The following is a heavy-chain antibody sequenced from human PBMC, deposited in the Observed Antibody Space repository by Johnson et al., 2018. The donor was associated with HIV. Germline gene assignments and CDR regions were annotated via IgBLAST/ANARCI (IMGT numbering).Heavy chain of an antibody. Sequence: EKLVESGGGLVQPGGSLRLSCAASGFTVSSKYMSWVRQAPGKGLEWVSVIYSGGSTYYADSVKGRFTISRDNAKNSLYLQMNSLRAEDTAVNYCARVRPKGSFDIWGQGTMVTVSS. CDR2: IYSGGST. V-gene: IGHV3-66*01. CDR1: GFTVSSKY. D-gene: IGHD1-1*01. J-gene: IGHJ3*02. CDR3: ARVRPKGSFDI.